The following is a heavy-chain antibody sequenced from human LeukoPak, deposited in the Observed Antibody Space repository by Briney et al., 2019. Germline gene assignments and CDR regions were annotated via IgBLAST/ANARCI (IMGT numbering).Heavy chain of an antibody. D-gene: IGHD3-10*01. J-gene: IGHJ6*02. CDR2: ISSSGAST. CDR3: ARGSGSYSGGMDV. CDR1: GFTFDSFA. Sequence: GGSLRLSCAASGFTFDSFAMSWVRQAPAKGLEWVSSISSSGASTYYTDSVTGRFTISRDNSKNTLYLQMNSLRAEDTAVYYCARGSGSYSGGMDVWGQGTTVTVSS. V-gene: IGHV3-23*01.